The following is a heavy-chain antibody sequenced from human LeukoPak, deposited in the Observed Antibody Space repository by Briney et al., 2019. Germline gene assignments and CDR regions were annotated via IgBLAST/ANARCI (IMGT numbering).Heavy chain of an antibody. D-gene: IGHD5-24*01. CDR3: ARLAPCRDGYNP. Sequence: WVRQDPGKGLEWIGYIYYSGSTNYNPSLKSRVTISVDTSKNQFSLKLSSVTAADTAVYYCARLAPCRDGYNPWGQGTLVTSPQ. CDR2: IYYSGST. J-gene: IGHJ5*02. V-gene: IGHV4-59*01.